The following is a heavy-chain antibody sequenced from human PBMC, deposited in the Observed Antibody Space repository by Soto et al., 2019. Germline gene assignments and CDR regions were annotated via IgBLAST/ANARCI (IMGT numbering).Heavy chain of an antibody. V-gene: IGHV4-4*07. D-gene: IGHD6-19*01. CDR2: IYTNASI. CDR1: GADINTYS. CDR3: AKDREAGYNFYYGIDV. Sequence: SETLSLTCSASGADINTYSWPWIRQPAGKGLEWIGVIYTNASINYNPSLKRRVTLSVDTYTKQVSLRLASVTAADTAIYYCAKDREAGYNFYYGIDVWGQGTTVTVSS. J-gene: IGHJ6*02.